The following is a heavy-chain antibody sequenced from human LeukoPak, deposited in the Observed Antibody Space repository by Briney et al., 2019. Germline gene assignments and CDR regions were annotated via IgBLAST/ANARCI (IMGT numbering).Heavy chain of an antibody. CDR3: AKVAVRGLNYFDY. CDR2: VSNDGNNK. Sequence: GRSLRLSCAASGFTPSSYGIHWVRQAPGKGLEWVAAVSNDGNNKYYADSVKGRFTISRDNSKSTLFLQMDSLRDEDSAVYYCAKVAVRGLNYFDYWGQGTLVTVSS. J-gene: IGHJ4*02. V-gene: IGHV3-30*18. CDR1: GFTPSSYG.